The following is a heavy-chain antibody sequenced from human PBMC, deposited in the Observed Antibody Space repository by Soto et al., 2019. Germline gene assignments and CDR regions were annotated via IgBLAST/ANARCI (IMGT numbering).Heavy chain of an antibody. V-gene: IGHV1-69*02. D-gene: IGHD2-15*01. Sequence: QVQLVQSGAEVKKPGSSVKVSCKASGGTFSSYTISWVRQAPGQGLEWMGRIIPILGIANYAQKFQGRVTISADKSTSTAYVELSSLWSEDTAVYYGASAGLLNVVVVVASTHDAFDIWGQGTMVNVSS. CDR1: GGTFSSYT. CDR2: IIPILGIA. CDR3: ASAGLLNVVVVVASTHDAFDI. J-gene: IGHJ3*02.